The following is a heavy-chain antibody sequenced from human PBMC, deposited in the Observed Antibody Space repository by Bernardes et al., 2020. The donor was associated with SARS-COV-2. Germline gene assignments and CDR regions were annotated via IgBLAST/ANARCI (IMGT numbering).Heavy chain of an antibody. Sequence: GGSLRLSCVGSGFTFDAYAMSWVRQVSGKVPAWVSSISGGGQTSYYADSVKGRFTISRDNSKKMIYLEMNSLRAEDTAVYYCARDSGWSLDYWGQGTLVTVSS. CDR2: ISGGGQTS. V-gene: IGHV3-23*01. CDR1: GFTFDAYA. J-gene: IGHJ4*02. D-gene: IGHD2-15*01. CDR3: ARDSGWSLDY.